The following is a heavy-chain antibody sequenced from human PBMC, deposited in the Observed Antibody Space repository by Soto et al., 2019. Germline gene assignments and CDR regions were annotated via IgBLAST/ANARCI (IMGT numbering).Heavy chain of an antibody. J-gene: IGHJ5*02. Sequence: SVKVSCKASGFSFTSSAVQWVRQARGQRREWIGWIVVGSGNTNYAQKFQERVTITRDMSTSTAYMELSSLRSEDTAVYYCAADISSSGFDPWGQGTLLTVS. CDR1: GFSFTSSA. CDR3: AADISSSGFDP. CDR2: IVVGSGNT. D-gene: IGHD6-6*01. V-gene: IGHV1-58*01.